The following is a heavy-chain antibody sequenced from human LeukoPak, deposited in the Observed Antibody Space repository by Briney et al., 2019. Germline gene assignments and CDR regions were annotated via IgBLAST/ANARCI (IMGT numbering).Heavy chain of an antibody. Sequence: PSETLSLTCTVSGGSISSSGYCWGWIRQPPGKGLEWIGSICYGGNTYSIPSLKSRLTVSQDTSKNQFSLKLSSVTAADTAVYYCARLTRNLKYCTNGVRSRAAFDIWGLGTMVTVSS. V-gene: IGHV4-39*07. D-gene: IGHD2-8*01. J-gene: IGHJ3*02. CDR1: GGSISSSGYC. CDR3: ARLTRNLKYCTNGVRSRAAFDI. CDR2: ICYGGNT.